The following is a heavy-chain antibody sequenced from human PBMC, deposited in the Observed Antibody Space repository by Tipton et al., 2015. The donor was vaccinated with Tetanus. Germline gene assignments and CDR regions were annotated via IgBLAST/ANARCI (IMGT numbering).Heavy chain of an antibody. V-gene: IGHV3-7*01. CDR2: IKQDGSET. Sequence: SLRLSCAASGFTFSDYWMTWVRQAPGKGLEWVANIKQDGSETSYVDSVKGRFTVSRDNAKNSLSLQMNSLRAEDTAVYYCARANYDFPKKGPFDSWGPGTQVIVSA. CDR3: ARANYDFPKKGPFDS. CDR1: GFTFSDYW. J-gene: IGHJ4*02. D-gene: IGHD3-3*01.